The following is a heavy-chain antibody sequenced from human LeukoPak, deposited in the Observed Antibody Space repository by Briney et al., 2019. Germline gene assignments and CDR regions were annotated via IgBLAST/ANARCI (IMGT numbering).Heavy chain of an antibody. J-gene: IGHJ4*01. CDR1: GFTVSSRT. V-gene: IGHV3-23*01. D-gene: IGHD3-10*01. CDR2: ISNSGYNT. CDR3: ARLDGSSFIYYVDY. Sequence: GGSLRLSWAASGFTVSSRTMSWVRQAPGKGLDWVSTISNSGYNTWYADSVKGRFTISRDNSQNTLYLQMSSLRAEDTALYFCARLDGSSFIYYVDYWGHGALVTVSS.